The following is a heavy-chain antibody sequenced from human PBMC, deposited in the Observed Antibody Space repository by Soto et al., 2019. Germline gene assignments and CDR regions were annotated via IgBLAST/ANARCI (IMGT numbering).Heavy chain of an antibody. CDR2: IHNSGST. J-gene: IGHJ3*02. CDR1: GGSMNSHDYY. V-gene: IGHV4-30-4*01. Sequence: QEQLQESGPGLVKPSQTLSLICTVSGGSMNSHDYYWSWIRQPPGKGLEWNGYIHNSGSTYYNPSLKIRLTISSDTSKNQFALRRSSGTAADTALYDWARGEVLGHFDIWGQATMVTVSS. D-gene: IGHD3-10*01. CDR3: ARGEVLGHFDI.